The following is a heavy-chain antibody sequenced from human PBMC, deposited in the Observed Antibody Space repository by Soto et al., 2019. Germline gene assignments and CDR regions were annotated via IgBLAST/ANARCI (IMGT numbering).Heavy chain of an antibody. CDR1: GFTFSNAW. V-gene: IGHV3-15*01. D-gene: IGHD6-19*01. Sequence: GGSLRLSCAASGFTFSNAWMSWVRQAPGKGLEWVGRIKSKTDGGTTDYAAPVKGRFTISGDDSKNTLYLQMNSLKTEDTAVYYCTTEGPGIAVAGTRDAFDIWGQGTMVTVSS. CDR2: IKSKTDGGTT. CDR3: TTEGPGIAVAGTRDAFDI. J-gene: IGHJ3*02.